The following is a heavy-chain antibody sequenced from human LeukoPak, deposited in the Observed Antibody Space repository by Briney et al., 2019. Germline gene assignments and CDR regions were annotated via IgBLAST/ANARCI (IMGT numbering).Heavy chain of an antibody. CDR1: GYTFTGYY. CDR3: AREDFDY. Sequence: GASVKVSCKASGYTFTGYYLNWVRQAPGQGLEWMGRINLNSGGTNYAQNFQGRVTMTRDTSISTAYMELNRLRFDDTAVYYCAREDFDYWGQGTLVTVSP. V-gene: IGHV1-2*06. J-gene: IGHJ4*02. CDR2: INLNSGGT.